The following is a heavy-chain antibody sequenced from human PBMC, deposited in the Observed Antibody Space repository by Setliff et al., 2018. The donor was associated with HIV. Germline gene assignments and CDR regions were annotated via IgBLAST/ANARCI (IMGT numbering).Heavy chain of an antibody. CDR2: TYYSGAT. CDR3: ASGRGAKGGYDYFGS. D-gene: IGHD5-12*01. V-gene: IGHV4-31*03. CDR1: GDSISSGGYY. J-gene: IGHJ4*02. Sequence: SETLSLTCTVSGDSISSGGYYWSWIRQLPGKGLEWIGYTYYSGATYYNPSLKNRVTISLDTSKSQFSLKLTSVTAADTALYYCASGRGAKGGYDYFGSWGQGTLVTVPQ.